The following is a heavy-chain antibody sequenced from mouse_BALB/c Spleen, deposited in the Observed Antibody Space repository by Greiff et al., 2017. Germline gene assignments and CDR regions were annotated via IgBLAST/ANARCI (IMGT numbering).Heavy chain of an antibody. CDR3: AREGSPMITEGIFDY. J-gene: IGHJ2*01. Sequence: EVQGVESGGGLVKPGGSLKLSCAASGFTFSSYAMSWVRQSPEKRLEWVAEISSGGSYTYYPDTVTGRFTISRDNAKNTLYLEMSSLRSEDTAMYYCAREGSPMITEGIFDYWGQGTTLTVSS. CDR1: GFTFSSYA. D-gene: IGHD2-4*01. CDR2: ISSGGSYT. V-gene: IGHV5-9-4*01.